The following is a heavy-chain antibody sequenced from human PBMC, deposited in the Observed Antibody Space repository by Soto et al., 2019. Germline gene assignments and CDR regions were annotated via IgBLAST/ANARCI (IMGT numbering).Heavy chain of an antibody. V-gene: IGHV2-5*02. D-gene: IGHD6-19*01. CDR1: GFSLSTSGVG. CDR3: AQYGVAGTSYGMDV. Sequence: QITLKESGPTLVKPTQTLTLTCTFSGFSLSTSGVGVGWIRQPPGKALEWLALIYWDDDKRYSPSLKSRLTITTDTSKNQVVLTMTNMDPVDTATYYCAQYGVAGTSYGMDVWGQGTTVTVSS. CDR2: IYWDDDK. J-gene: IGHJ6*02.